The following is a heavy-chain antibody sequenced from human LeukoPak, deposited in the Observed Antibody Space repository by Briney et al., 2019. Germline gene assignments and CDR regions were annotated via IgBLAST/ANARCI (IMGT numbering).Heavy chain of an antibody. V-gene: IGHV3-7*01. CDR3: ARDMVDVVVPAAIVDV. Sequence: PGGSLRLSCAASGFTFSSYWMSWVRQAPGKGLEWVANIKQDGSEKYYVDSVKGRFTISRDNAKNSLYLQMNSLGAEDTAVYYCARDMVDVVVPAAIVDVWGKGTTVTISS. CDR2: IKQDGSEK. J-gene: IGHJ6*04. CDR1: GFTFSSYW. D-gene: IGHD2-2*01.